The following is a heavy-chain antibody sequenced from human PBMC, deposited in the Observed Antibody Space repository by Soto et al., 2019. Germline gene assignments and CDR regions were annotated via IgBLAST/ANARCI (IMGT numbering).Heavy chain of an antibody. V-gene: IGHV1-46*03. CDR3: ARDHYGFWSGSQHYYYYYMEV. Sequence: ASVKVSCKASGYTFTSYYMHWVRQAPGQGLEWMGIINPSGGSTSYAQKFQGRVTMTRDTSTSTVYMELSSLRSEDTAVYYCARDHYGFWSGSQHYYYYYMEVWGKGTTVTVSS. CDR1: GYTFTSYY. D-gene: IGHD3-3*01. J-gene: IGHJ6*03. CDR2: INPSGGST.